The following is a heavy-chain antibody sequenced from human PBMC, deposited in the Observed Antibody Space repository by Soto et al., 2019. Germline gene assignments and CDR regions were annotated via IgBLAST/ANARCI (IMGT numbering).Heavy chain of an antibody. D-gene: IGHD5-12*01. CDR3: AAHSGYEGCVDY. Sequence: QVRLVQSGAEVKKPGSSVKVSCQASGGSFNSYSFSWVRQAPGQGLEWMGRIIPIIDIANYAQKFQGRVTTTADRSTSTAYMELSSLRSEDTAVYYCAAHSGYEGCVDYWGQGTLVTVSS. V-gene: IGHV1-69*02. J-gene: IGHJ4*02. CDR1: GGSFNSYS. CDR2: IIPIIDIA.